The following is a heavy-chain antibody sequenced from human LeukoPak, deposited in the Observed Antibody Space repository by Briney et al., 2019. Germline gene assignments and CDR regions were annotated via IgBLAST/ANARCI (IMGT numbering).Heavy chain of an antibody. V-gene: IGHV3-48*01. D-gene: IGHD5-24*01. CDR2: ISSRSSTM. CDR3: AKGAAIDH. J-gene: IGHJ4*02. CDR1: AFTLSTYN. Sequence: PGGSLRLSCAASAFTLSTYNMNWVRQAPGKGLEWVSYISSRSSTMYYADSVKGRFTVSRDNAKNSLYLQMNSLRAEDTALYYCAKGAAIDHWGQGTLVTVSS.